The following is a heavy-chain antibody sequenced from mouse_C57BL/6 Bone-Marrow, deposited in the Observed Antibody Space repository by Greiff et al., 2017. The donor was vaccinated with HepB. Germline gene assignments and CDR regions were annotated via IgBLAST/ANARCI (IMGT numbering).Heavy chain of an antibody. J-gene: IGHJ3*01. Sequence: EVHLVESGGDLVKPGGSLKLSCAASGFTFSSYGMSWVRQTPDKRLEWVATISSGGSYTYYQDSVKGRFTIYRDNAKNTLYLQMSSLKSDDTAMYYCARPPPTMTTVVAPVAYWGQGTLVTVSA. CDR3: ARPPPTMTTVVAPVAY. CDR2: ISSGGSYT. V-gene: IGHV5-6*01. CDR1: GFTFSSYG. D-gene: IGHD1-1*01.